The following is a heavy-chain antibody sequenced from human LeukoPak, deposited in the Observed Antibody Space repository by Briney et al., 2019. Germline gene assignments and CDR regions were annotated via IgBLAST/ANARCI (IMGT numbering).Heavy chain of an antibody. D-gene: IGHD3-3*01. Sequence: PGGSLRLSCAASGFTFSSYGMTWVRQAPGKGLEWVSYISSSSSTIYYADSVKGRFTISRDNAKNSLYLQMNSLRAEDTALYYCARDFWPNSVLFDYWGQGTLVTVSS. J-gene: IGHJ4*02. V-gene: IGHV3-48*04. CDR3: ARDFWPNSVLFDY. CDR1: GFTFSSYG. CDR2: ISSSSSTI.